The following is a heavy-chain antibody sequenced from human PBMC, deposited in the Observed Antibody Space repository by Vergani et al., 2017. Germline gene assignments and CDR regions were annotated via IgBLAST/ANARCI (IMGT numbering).Heavy chain of an antibody. V-gene: IGHV5-51*03. D-gene: IGHD3-22*01. CDR3: ARLTPNYYDSSGYEDY. J-gene: IGHJ4*02. Sequence: EVQLVQSGAEVKKPGESLKISCKGSGYSFTSYWIGWVRQMPGKGLEWMGIIYPGDSDTRYSPSFQGQVTISADKSSSTAYLQWSSLKASDTAMYYCARLTPNYYDSSGYEDYWGQGTLVTVSS. CDR1: GYSFTSYW. CDR2: IYPGDSDT.